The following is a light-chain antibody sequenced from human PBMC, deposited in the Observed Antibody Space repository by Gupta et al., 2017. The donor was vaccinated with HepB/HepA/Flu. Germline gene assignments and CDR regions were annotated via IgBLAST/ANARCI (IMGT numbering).Light chain of an antibody. V-gene: IGKV1-33*01. CDR2: DAS. J-gene: IGKJ3*01. CDR3: QQYDNLPPFT. Sequence: IQMTQSPPSLSASVGDRVTITCQACQDISNYLNWYQQKPGKAPKLLIYDASNLETGVPSRFSGSGSGTDFTFTISSLQPEDIATYYCQQYDNLPPFTFGPGTKVDIK. CDR1: QDISNY.